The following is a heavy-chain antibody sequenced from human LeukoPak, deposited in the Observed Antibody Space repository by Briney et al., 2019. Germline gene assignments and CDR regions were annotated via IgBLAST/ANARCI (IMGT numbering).Heavy chain of an antibody. D-gene: IGHD4-17*01. V-gene: IGHV4-39*07. CDR1: SGSISTSNYY. Sequence: PSETLSLTCTVSSGSISTSNYYWGWVRQPPGKALEWIGNIFYSGSTYYSPSLKSRVTISVDTSKNQFSLKLSSVTAADTAVYYCASLPVGNGDYVPWFDPWGQGTLVTVSS. CDR2: IFYSGST. CDR3: ASLPVGNGDYVPWFDP. J-gene: IGHJ5*02.